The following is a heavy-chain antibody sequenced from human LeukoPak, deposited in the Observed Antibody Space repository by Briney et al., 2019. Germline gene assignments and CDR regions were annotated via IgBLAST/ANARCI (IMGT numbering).Heavy chain of an antibody. CDR1: GGSISSSSYY. V-gene: IGHV4-30-4*08. CDR2: IYYSGST. D-gene: IGHD6-19*01. J-gene: IGHJ4*02. CDR3: ASQAYSSGWADDY. Sequence: SETLSLTCTVSGGSISSSSYYWGWIRQPPGKGLEWIGYIYYSGSTYYNPSLKSRVTISVDTSKNQFSLKLSSVTAADTAVYYCASQAYSSGWADDYWGQGTLVTVSS.